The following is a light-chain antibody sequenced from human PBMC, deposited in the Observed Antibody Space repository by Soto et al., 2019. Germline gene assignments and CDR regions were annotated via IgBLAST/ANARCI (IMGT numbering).Light chain of an antibody. CDR1: QSVYRRF. CDR2: GAF. CDR3: QQYGCSPPWT. J-gene: IGKJ1*01. V-gene: IGKV3-20*01. Sequence: EIVLTQSPATLSPSPGERVTLSCSASQSVYRRFLAWYQRGPGQAPRLLIYGAFSRATGILDRFSASGSGPDFPLTISRLEAEDVAVYCCQQYGCSPPWTVGQGTKVYIK.